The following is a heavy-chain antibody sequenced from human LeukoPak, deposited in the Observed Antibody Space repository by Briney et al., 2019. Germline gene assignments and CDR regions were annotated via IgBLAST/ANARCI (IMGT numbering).Heavy chain of an antibody. Sequence: GESLKICCKVSGYSFTNYWIGWVRQMPGKGLEWMGIIYPDDSDTKYSPSFQGQVTISADQSISTAYLQWSSLKASDTAMYYCARSGRLGYCSGGSCFRWDYWGQGTLVTVSS. CDR3: ARSGRLGYCSGGSCFRWDY. CDR2: IYPDDSDT. CDR1: GYSFTNYW. D-gene: IGHD2-15*01. J-gene: IGHJ4*02. V-gene: IGHV5-51*01.